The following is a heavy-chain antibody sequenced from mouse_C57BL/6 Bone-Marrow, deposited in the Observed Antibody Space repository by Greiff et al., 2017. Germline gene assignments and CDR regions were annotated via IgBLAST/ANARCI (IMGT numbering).Heavy chain of an antibody. CDR3: ARHDYGYYDYAMDY. V-gene: IGHV5-15*01. J-gene: IGHJ4*01. Sequence: EVQRVESGGGLVQPGGSLKLSCAASGFTFSDYGMAWVRQAPRKGPEWVAFISNLAYSIYYADTVTGRFTISRENAKNTLYLEMSSLRSEDTAMYYCARHDYGYYDYAMDYWGQGTSVTVSS. CDR1: GFTFSDYG. D-gene: IGHD2-3*01. CDR2: ISNLAYSI.